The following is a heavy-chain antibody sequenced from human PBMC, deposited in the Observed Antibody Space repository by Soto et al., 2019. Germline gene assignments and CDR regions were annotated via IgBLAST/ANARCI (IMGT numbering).Heavy chain of an antibody. CDR2: LYNAGST. Sequence: SETLSLTCTVSGGSISRYYWSWIRQPPGKGLEWIGYLYNAGSTIYNPSLKSRVTISVDTSQNQFSLKLNSVTSADTAVYYCASALYCSGGSCSFDPWGQGTLVTVSS. J-gene: IGHJ5*02. V-gene: IGHV4-59*01. CDR3: ASALYCSGGSCSFDP. CDR1: GGSISRYY. D-gene: IGHD2-15*01.